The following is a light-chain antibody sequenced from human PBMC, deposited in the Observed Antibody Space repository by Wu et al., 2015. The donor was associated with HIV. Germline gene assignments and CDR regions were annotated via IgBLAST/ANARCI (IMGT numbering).Light chain of an antibody. CDR1: QAISSY. CDR3: QQYHTRWT. Sequence: DIQMTQSPSSLSASVGDRVTITCRASQAISSYLAWYQQKPGKAPQLLIFAASTLQSGVPSRFSGSGSGTDFTLTISGLQPDDFATYYCQQYHTRWTFGQGTKVEIK. J-gene: IGKJ1*01. V-gene: IGKV1-27*01. CDR2: AAS.